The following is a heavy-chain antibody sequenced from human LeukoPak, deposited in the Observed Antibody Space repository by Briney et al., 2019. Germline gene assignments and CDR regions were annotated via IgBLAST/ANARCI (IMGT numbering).Heavy chain of an antibody. CDR2: ISSSSSYM. CDR1: GFTFSSYS. CDR3: ARGVEYYDSSGYYDY. J-gene: IGHJ4*02. D-gene: IGHD3-22*01. Sequence: GGSLRLSCAASGFTFSSYSMNWVRQAPGKGLEWVSSISSSSSYMYYADSVKGRFTISRDNAKNSLYLQMNSLRAEDTAVYYCARGVEYYDSSGYYDYWGQGTLVTVSS. V-gene: IGHV3-21*01.